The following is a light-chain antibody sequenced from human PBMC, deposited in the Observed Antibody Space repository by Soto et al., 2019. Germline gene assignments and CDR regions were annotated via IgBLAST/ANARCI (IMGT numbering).Light chain of an antibody. J-gene: IGKJ1*01. Sequence: DIVMTQSPLSLPVTPGEPASISCRSSESLLHSNGYTYLDWYLQKPGQSPQLLIYLASNRASGVPDRFSGSGSGTHFTLKISRVEAEDVGVYYCMQSIPTRTFGQGTKVEIK. CDR2: LAS. CDR1: ESLLHSNGYTY. V-gene: IGKV2-28*01. CDR3: MQSIPTRT.